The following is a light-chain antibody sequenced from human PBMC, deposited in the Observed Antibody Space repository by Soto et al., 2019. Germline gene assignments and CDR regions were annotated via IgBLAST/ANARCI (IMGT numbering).Light chain of an antibody. J-gene: IGKJ4*01. CDR1: QSVRNNY. V-gene: IGKV3D-20*02. CDR3: QQLSSYPST. CDR2: GAS. Sequence: EIVLTRSPGTLSLSPVERATLSCRSSQSVRNNYLAWYQQKPGQAPRLLIYGASTRATGTPARFSGSGSGTDFTLTISSLQPEDFATYYCQQLSSYPSTFGGGTKVDIK.